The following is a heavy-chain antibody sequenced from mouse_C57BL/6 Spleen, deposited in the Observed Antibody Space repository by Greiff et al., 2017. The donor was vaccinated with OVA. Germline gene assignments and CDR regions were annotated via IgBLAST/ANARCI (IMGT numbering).Heavy chain of an antibody. CDR3: TTSRYGSSYSAWFAY. CDR1: GFNIKDYY. V-gene: IGHV14-1*01. D-gene: IGHD1-1*01. Sequence: VHVKQSGAELVRPGASVKLSCTASGFNIKDYYMHWVKRRPEQGLEWIGRIDPEDGDTEYAPKFQGKATMTADTSSNTAYLQLSSLTSEDTAVYYCTTSRYGSSYSAWFAYWGQGTLVTVSA. CDR2: IDPEDGDT. J-gene: IGHJ3*01.